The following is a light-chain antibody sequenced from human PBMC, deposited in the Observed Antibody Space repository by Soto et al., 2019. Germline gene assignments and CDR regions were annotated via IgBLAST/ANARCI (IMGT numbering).Light chain of an antibody. Sequence: ENVLTQSPGTLSLSPGERATLSCRASQSLSINYVAWYQQRPGQAPRLLIYAASSRAAGIPDRFSGSGSGTDFTLDISRLEPEDFAVYCCQEYENTPGTFGRGTRLEI. J-gene: IGKJ5*01. CDR3: QEYENTPGT. V-gene: IGKV3-20*01. CDR2: AAS. CDR1: QSLSINY.